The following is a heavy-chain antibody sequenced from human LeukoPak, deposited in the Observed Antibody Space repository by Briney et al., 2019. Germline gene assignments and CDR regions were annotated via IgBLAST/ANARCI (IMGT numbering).Heavy chain of an antibody. CDR1: GGSISSSSYY. J-gene: IGHJ4*02. V-gene: IGHV4-39*01. CDR3: ASPYYDILTGQLGRAYFDY. Sequence: SETLSLTCTVSGGSISSSSYYWGWIRQPPGKGLEWIGSIYYSGSTYYNPSLKSRVTISVDTSKNQFSLKLSSVTAAGTAVYYCASPYYDILTGQLGRAYFDYWGQGTLVTVSS. D-gene: IGHD3-9*01. CDR2: IYYSGST.